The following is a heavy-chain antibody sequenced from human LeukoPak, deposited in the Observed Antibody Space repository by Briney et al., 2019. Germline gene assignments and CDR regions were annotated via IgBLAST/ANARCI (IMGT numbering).Heavy chain of an antibody. CDR2: IYYGGST. Sequence: SETLSLTCTVSGGSISSGGYYWSWIRQHPGKGLEWIGYIYYGGSTYYNPSLKSRVTISVDTSKNQFSLKLSSVTAADTAVYYCARDRTVTKGVRAFDIWGQGTMVTVSS. CDR1: GGSISSGGYY. J-gene: IGHJ3*02. CDR3: ARDRTVTKGVRAFDI. D-gene: IGHD4-17*01. V-gene: IGHV4-31*03.